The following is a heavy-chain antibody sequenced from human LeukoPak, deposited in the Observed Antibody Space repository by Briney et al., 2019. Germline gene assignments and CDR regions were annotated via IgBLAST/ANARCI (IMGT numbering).Heavy chain of an antibody. CDR3: AKDRMAAVAAAGADDH. CDR1: GFTFSSYA. D-gene: IGHD6-13*01. J-gene: IGHJ5*02. V-gene: IGHV3-23*01. Sequence: PGGSLRLSCAASGFTFSSYAMSWVRQAPGKGREWVSAISGSGGSTYYADSVKGRFTISRDNSKNTLYLQMNSLRADDTAVYYCAKDRMAAVAAAGADDHWGQGTLVTVSS. CDR2: ISGSGGST.